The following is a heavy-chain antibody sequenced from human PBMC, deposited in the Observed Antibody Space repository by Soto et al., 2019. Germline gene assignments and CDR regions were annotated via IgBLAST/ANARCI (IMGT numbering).Heavy chain of an antibody. V-gene: IGHV3-30*18. CDR2: ISYDGSNK. D-gene: IGHD1-1*01. J-gene: IGHJ4*02. Sequence: PGGSLILSCAASGSTFSSYGMHWVRQAPGKGLEWVAVISYDGSNKYYADSVKGRFTISRDNSKNTLYLQMNSLRAEDTAVYYCSKTNWNGGALGYWGQGTLVTVSS. CDR1: GSTFSSYG. CDR3: SKTNWNGGALGY.